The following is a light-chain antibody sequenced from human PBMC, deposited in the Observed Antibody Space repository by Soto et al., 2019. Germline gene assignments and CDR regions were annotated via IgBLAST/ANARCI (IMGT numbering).Light chain of an antibody. J-gene: IGLJ2*01. CDR3: SSYTRGGILVE. V-gene: IGLV2-14*03. CDR2: DVF. Sequence: QSALTQPASVSGSPGQSITISCTATSSDVGDYNHVSWYQQHPVQVPKLIIYDVFNRPSGVSNPFSGSKSGNTASLTISELQPEDEADYYYSSYTRGGILVEFVGGTKLTVL. CDR1: SSDVGDYNH.